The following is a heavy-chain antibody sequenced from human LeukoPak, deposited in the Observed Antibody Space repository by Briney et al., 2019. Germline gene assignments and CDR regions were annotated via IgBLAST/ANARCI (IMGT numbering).Heavy chain of an antibody. V-gene: IGHV4-59*08. CDR3: ARHGSSSSSWVY. J-gene: IGHJ4*02. CDR2: IYYSGST. D-gene: IGHD6-13*01. Sequence: SETLSLTCTVSGGSISSYYWSWIRQPPGKGLEWIGYIYYSGSTNYNPSPKSRVTISVDTSKNQFSLKLSSVTAADTAVYYCARHGSSSSSWVYWGQGTLVTVSS. CDR1: GGSISSYY.